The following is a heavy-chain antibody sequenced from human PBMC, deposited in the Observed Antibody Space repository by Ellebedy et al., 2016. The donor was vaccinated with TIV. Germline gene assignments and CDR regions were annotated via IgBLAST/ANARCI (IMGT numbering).Heavy chain of an antibody. CDR2: IKQDGSEK. CDR1: GFTFSNYW. J-gene: IGHJ4*02. D-gene: IGHD1-26*01. Sequence: GESLKISCAASGFTFSNYWMSWVRQAPGKGLEWVGNIKQDGSEKNFVDSVKGRFTISRDNAKNSLYLQMNSLRAEDTAVYYCAKVLLGGYGYWGQGTLVTVSS. V-gene: IGHV3-7*01. CDR3: AKVLLGGYGY.